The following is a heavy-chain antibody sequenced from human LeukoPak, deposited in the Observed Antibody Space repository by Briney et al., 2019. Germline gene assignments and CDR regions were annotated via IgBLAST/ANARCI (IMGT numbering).Heavy chain of an antibody. CDR3: ARSSGHDFDY. V-gene: IGHV4-4*07. CDR1: SGSLSSFY. D-gene: IGHD5-12*01. CDR2: IYPSGST. J-gene: IGHJ4*02. Sequence: SETLSLTCTISSGSLSSFYWNWIRQPAGKGLEWVGRIYPSGSTDYNASLKSRVTMSVDTSKKQFSLKLNSVTAADTAVYYCARSSGHDFDYWGQGILVTVSS.